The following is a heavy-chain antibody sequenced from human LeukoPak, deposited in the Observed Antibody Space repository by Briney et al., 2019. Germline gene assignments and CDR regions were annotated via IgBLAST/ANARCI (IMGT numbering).Heavy chain of an antibody. Sequence: SETLSLTCTVSGGSISSSRYYWGWIRQPPGKGLEWIGSIYYSGSTYYNPSLKSRVTISVDTSKNQFSLKLSSVTAADTAVYYCARTVGYDFWRGWLYWGQGTLVTVSS. CDR3: ARTVGYDFWRGWLY. J-gene: IGHJ4*02. V-gene: IGHV4-39*01. D-gene: IGHD3-3*01. CDR1: GGSISSSRYY. CDR2: IYYSGST.